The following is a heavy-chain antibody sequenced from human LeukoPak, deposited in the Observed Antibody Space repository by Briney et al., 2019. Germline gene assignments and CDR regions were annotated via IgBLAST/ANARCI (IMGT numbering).Heavy chain of an antibody. Sequence: SETLSLTCTVSSGSISTSNYYWSWIRQPPGKGLEWIGEINHSGSTNYNPSLKSRVTISVDTSKNQFSLKLSSATAADTAVYYCARISSSSWYCYYYYYMDVWGKGTTVTISS. CDR2: INHSGST. CDR1: SGSISTSNYY. J-gene: IGHJ6*03. CDR3: ARISSSSWYCYYYYYMDV. V-gene: IGHV4-39*07. D-gene: IGHD6-13*01.